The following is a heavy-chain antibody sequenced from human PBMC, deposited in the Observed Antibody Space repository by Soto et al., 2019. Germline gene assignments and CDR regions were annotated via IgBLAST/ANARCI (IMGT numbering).Heavy chain of an antibody. V-gene: IGHV1-18*04. CDR1: GYTFRSYG. J-gene: IGHJ4*02. CDR3: ARDWSRYYDNSGLIWFY. Sequence: QAQLMQSGSEVRKPGASVKVSCMGSGYTFRSYGISWVRQAPGQGLEWVGWISAYNGDTHYAPKFQDRITLTTETSTDTAYMELRSLRLDDTAVYYCARDWSRYYDNSGLIWFYWGQGSLVTVSS. CDR2: ISAYNGDT. D-gene: IGHD3-22*01.